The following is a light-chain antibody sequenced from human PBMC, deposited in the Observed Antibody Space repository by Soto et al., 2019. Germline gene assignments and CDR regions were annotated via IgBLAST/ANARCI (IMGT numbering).Light chain of an antibody. CDR1: SSDVAVSTY. CDR3: SSHAGINNVV. CDR2: EVT. Sequence: QSVLTQPASVSESLGQSITISCTGSSSDVAVSTYVSWHRQHPGKAPEVIIYEVTNRPSGVSDRFSGSKSGDTASLTVSGLQAEDDADYYCSSHAGINNVVFGGGTKLTVL. J-gene: IGLJ3*02. V-gene: IGLV2-14*01.